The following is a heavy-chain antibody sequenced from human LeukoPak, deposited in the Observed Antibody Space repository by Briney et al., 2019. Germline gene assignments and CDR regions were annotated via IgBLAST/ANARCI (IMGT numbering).Heavy chain of an antibody. D-gene: IGHD2-15*01. J-gene: IGHJ1*01. CDR2: INHSGST. CDR1: GGSFSGYY. CDR3: ARRLLGYCSGGSCYSGYFQH. V-gene: IGHV4-34*01. Sequence: PSETLSLTCAVYGGSFSGYYWSWIRQPPGKGLEGIGEINHSGSTNSNPSLKSRVTVSVDTSKNLFSLKLSSVTAADTAVYYCARRLLGYCSGGSCYSGYFQHWGQGTLVTVSS.